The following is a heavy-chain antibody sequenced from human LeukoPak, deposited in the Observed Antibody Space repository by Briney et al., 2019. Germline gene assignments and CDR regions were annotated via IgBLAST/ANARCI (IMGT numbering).Heavy chain of an antibody. CDR3: ATLNRPLFEY. J-gene: IGHJ4*02. CDR2: IHQHGNEK. CDR1: GFTFSNYW. Sequence: GGSLRLSRAASGFTFSNYWMSWVRQAPGKGLEWVASIHQHGNEKYFVDSVRGRFTISRDNAKNSLYLQMSSLRAEDTAVYYCATLNRPLFEYWGQGTLVTVFS. V-gene: IGHV3-7*01.